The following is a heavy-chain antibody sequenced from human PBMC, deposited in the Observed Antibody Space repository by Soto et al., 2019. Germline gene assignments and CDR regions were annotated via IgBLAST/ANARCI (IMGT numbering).Heavy chain of an antibody. Sequence: QVQLVQSGAEVKKPGASVKVSCKASGYTFTSYGISWVRQAPGQGLEWMGWISAYNGNTNYAQKRQGRVTMTTDTSTSTAYMELRSLRSDDTAVYYCARASQGGVYYDFWSGYYGIIYWGQGTLVTVSS. CDR1: GYTFTSYG. CDR3: ARASQGGVYYDFWSGYYGIIY. CDR2: ISAYNGNT. D-gene: IGHD3-3*01. J-gene: IGHJ4*02. V-gene: IGHV1-18*01.